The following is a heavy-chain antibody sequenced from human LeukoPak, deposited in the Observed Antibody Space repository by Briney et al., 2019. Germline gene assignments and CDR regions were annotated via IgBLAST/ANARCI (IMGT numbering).Heavy chain of an antibody. CDR1: GYSFSNYW. Sequence: GESLKISCEGSGYSFSNYWISWVRQMPGKGLEWMGTIDPGDSYTNYSPSFQGHVTISADKSISTAYLQWSSLKASDTAMYYCARQGYSSADYWGQGTLVTVSS. D-gene: IGHD6-19*01. CDR3: ARQGYSSADY. V-gene: IGHV5-10-1*01. J-gene: IGHJ4*02. CDR2: IDPGDSYT.